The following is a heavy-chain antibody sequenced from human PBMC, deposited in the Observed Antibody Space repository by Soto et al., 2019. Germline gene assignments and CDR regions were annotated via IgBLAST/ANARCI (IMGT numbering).Heavy chain of an antibody. CDR2: INHSGST. CDR1: GGSFSGYY. CDR3: AQVVAATRGRTGWFDP. V-gene: IGHV4-34*01. J-gene: IGHJ5*02. Sequence: QVQLQQWGAGLLKPSETLSLTCAVYGGSFSGYYWSWIRQPPGKGLEWIGEINHSGSTNYNPSLKSRVTISVDTSKNQFSLKLSSVTAADTAVYYCAQVVAATRGRTGWFDPWGQGTLVTVSS. D-gene: IGHD2-15*01.